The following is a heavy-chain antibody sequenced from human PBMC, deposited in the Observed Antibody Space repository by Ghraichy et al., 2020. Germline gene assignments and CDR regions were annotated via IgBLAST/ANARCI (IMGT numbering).Heavy chain of an antibody. CDR1: GFTFDDYT. D-gene: IGHD4-17*01. V-gene: IGHV3-43*01. J-gene: IGHJ4*02. Sequence: GGSLRLSCAASGFTFDDYTMHWVRQAPGKGLEWVSLISWDGGTTYYADSVKGRFTISRDNSKNSLYLEMNSLRTEDTALYYCAKIADTVTTDYWGQGTLVTVSS. CDR2: ISWDGGTT. CDR3: AKIADTVTTDY.